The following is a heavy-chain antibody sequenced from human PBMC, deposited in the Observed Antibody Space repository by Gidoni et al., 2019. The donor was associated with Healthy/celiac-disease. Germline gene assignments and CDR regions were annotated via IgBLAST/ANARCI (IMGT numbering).Heavy chain of an antibody. CDR2: IYTSGST. CDR1: GGSISSGRYY. Sequence: QVQLQESGPGLVKPSKTLSLTCTVSGGSISSGRYYWSWIRQPAGKGLEWIGRIYTSGSTNYNPSLKSRVTISVDTSKNQFSLKLSSVTAADTAVYYCARERVAATARGYNWFDPWGQGTLVTVSS. J-gene: IGHJ5*02. D-gene: IGHD2-15*01. V-gene: IGHV4-61*02. CDR3: ARERVAATARGYNWFDP.